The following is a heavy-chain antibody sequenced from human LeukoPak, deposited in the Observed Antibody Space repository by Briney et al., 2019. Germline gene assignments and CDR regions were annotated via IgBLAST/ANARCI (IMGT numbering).Heavy chain of an antibody. CDR1: GYSFTSYW. CDR2: IYPGDSDT. D-gene: IGHD6-13*01. Sequence: GESLKISCKGSGYSFTSYWIGWVRQMPGKGLEWMGIIYPGDSDTRYSPSFQGQVTTSADKSISTAYLQWSSLKASDTAMYYCARHFWQQLSYYYYGMDVWGQGTTDTVSS. CDR3: ARHFWQQLSYYYYGMDV. J-gene: IGHJ6*02. V-gene: IGHV5-51*01.